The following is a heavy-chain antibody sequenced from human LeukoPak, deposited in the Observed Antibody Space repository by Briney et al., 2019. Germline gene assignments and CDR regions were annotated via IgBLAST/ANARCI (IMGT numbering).Heavy chain of an antibody. D-gene: IGHD2-2*01. CDR2: INPNNGGT. V-gene: IGHV1-2*02. J-gene: IGHJ4*02. CDR3: ARAIVVVPAAITGVDC. Sequence: ASVKVSCKASGYTFTGYYMYWVRQAPGQGLEWMGWINPNNGGTNYAQKFQGRVTLTRDTSINTAYLELSRLRSDDTAVYYCARAIVVVPAAITGVDCWGQGTLVTVSS. CDR1: GYTFTGYY.